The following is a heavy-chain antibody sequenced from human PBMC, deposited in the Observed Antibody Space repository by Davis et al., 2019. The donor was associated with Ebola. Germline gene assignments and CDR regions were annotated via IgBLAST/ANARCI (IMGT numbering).Heavy chain of an antibody. CDR3: AKGEQYCSDISCYSFDAFGS. D-gene: IGHD2-2*01. CDR2: ISGSGGRT. CDR1: GFTLGSYP. Sequence: GESLKISCASSGFTLGSYPMSWVRQAPGKGLEWVSAISGSGGRTNYADSVKGRFTISRDNSINTLYLQMNSLRAEDTAIYYCAKGEQYCSDISCYSFDAFGSWGQGTMVTVSS. V-gene: IGHV3-23*01. J-gene: IGHJ3*02.